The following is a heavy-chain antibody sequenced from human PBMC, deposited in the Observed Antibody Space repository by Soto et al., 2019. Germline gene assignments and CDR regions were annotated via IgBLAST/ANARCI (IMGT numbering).Heavy chain of an antibody. CDR2: IYYSGST. CDR3: ARGSLMVRGHAFDP. J-gene: IGHJ5*02. CDR1: GGSISSGGYY. D-gene: IGHD3-10*01. Sequence: PSETLSLTCTVSGGSISSGGYYWSWIRQHPGKGLEWIGYIYYSGSTYYNPSLKSRVTISVDTSKNQFSLKLSSVTAADTAVYYCARGSLMVRGHAFDPWGQGTLVTVSS. V-gene: IGHV4-31*03.